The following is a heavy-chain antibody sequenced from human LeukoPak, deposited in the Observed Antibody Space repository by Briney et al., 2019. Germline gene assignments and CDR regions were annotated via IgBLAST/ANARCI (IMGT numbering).Heavy chain of an antibody. CDR3: ARGGLISLANTPLGAFDI. V-gene: IGHV4-34*01. Sequence: SETLSLTCAVYGGSFSGYYWTWIRQPPGKGLEWIGEINHSGSTNYNPSLKSRVTISVDTSKNQFSLKLSSVTPEDTAVYYCARGGLISLANTPLGAFDIWGQGTMVSVSS. CDR1: GGSFSGYY. CDR2: INHSGST. D-gene: IGHD3/OR15-3a*01. J-gene: IGHJ3*02.